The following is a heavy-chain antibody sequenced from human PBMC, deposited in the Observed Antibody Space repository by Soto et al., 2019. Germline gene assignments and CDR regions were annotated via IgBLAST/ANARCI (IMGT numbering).Heavy chain of an antibody. J-gene: IGHJ6*02. CDR1: GFTFSSYA. CDR3: AKDQITIFGVVVYYYYGMDV. V-gene: IGHV3-23*01. Sequence: EVQLLESGGGLVQPGGSLRLSCAASGFTFSSYAMSWVRQAPGKGLQWVSGISGSGGSTYYADSVKGRFTISRDNSKNTLYLQMNSLRAEDTAVYYCAKDQITIFGVVVYYYYGMDVWGQGTTVTVSS. D-gene: IGHD3-3*01. CDR2: ISGSGGST.